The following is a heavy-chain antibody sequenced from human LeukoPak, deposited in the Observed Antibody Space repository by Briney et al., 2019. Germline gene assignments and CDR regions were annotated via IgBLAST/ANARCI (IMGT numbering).Heavy chain of an antibody. V-gene: IGHV3-7*01. CDR1: GFTLSNYW. CDR2: IKAEGNKK. Sequence: GGSLTLSCAVSGFTLSNYWTSWVRQAAGKGLAWVANIKAEGNKKYYPDSVQGRLNISRDNSKNTLYLQRNSLRAEDTGEYYCAKGPWIQLGLDDWGQGTLVTVSS. CDR3: AKGPWIQLGLDD. J-gene: IGHJ4*02. D-gene: IGHD5-18*01.